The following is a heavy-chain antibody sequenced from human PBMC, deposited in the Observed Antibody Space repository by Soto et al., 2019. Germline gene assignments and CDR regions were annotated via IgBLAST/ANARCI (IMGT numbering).Heavy chain of an antibody. Sequence: PGGSLRLSCAASGFTFSSYGMHWVRQAPGKGLEWVAVIWYDGSNKYYADSVKGRFTISRDNSKNTLYLQMNSLRAEDTAVYYCARDPYCSSTSCQYYFDYWGQGTLVTVSS. V-gene: IGHV3-33*01. D-gene: IGHD2-2*01. J-gene: IGHJ4*02. CDR1: GFTFSSYG. CDR3: ARDPYCSSTSCQYYFDY. CDR2: IWYDGSNK.